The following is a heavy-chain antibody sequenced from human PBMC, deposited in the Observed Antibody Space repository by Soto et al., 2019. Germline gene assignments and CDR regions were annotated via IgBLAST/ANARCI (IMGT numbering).Heavy chain of an antibody. Sequence: GASVKVSCKASGYTFTSYDINWVRQATGQGLEWMGWMNPNSGNTGYAQKFQGRVTMTRNTSISTAYMELSSLRSEDTAAYYCARGGYCSSTSCFRGYYYYGMDVWGQGTTVTVSS. CDR1: GYTFTSYD. CDR2: MNPNSGNT. V-gene: IGHV1-8*01. D-gene: IGHD2-2*01. J-gene: IGHJ6*02. CDR3: ARGGYCSSTSCFRGYYYYGMDV.